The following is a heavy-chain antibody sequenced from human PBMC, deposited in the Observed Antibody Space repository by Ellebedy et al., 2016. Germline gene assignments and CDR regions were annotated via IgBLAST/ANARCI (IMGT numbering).Heavy chain of an antibody. D-gene: IGHD2-15*01. CDR2: ISWNSGSI. V-gene: IGHV3-9*01. Sequence: GGSLRLSCAASGFTFDDYAMHWVRQAPGKGLEWVSGISWNSGSIGYADSVKGRFTISRDNAKNSLYLQMNSLRAEDTALYYCAKDIGCSGGSCYSPKNGMDVWGQGTTVTVSS. CDR1: GFTFDDYA. J-gene: IGHJ6*02. CDR3: AKDIGCSGGSCYSPKNGMDV.